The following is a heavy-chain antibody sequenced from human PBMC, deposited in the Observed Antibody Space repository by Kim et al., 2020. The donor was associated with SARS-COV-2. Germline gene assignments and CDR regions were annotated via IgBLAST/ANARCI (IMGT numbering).Heavy chain of an antibody. V-gene: IGHV1-2*02. CDR1: GYTFTGYY. CDR3: ARDPWDLAPGAFDI. CDR2: INPNSGGT. J-gene: IGHJ3*02. D-gene: IGHD1-26*01. Sequence: ASVKVSCKASGYTFTGYYMHWVRQAPGQGLEWMGWINPNSGGTNYAQKFQGRVTMTRDTSISTAYMELSRLRSDDTAVYYCARDPWDLAPGAFDIWGQGTMVTVSS.